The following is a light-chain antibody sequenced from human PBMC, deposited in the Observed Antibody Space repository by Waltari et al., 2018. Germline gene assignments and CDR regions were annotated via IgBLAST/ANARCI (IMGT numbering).Light chain of an antibody. Sequence: EIVLTQSPATLSLSPGEGVTLSCRASQSVGSRLAWYQQKPGQAPRLLIYDASNRATGITARFSGSGSGTDFTITISSLEPEDFAVYYCQQRTNWPPWTFGQGTKVEIK. CDR1: QSVGSR. V-gene: IGKV3-11*01. CDR2: DAS. CDR3: QQRTNWPPWT. J-gene: IGKJ1*01.